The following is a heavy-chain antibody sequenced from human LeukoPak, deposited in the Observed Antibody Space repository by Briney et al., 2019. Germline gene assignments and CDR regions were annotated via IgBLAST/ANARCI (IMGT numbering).Heavy chain of an antibody. CDR2: IIPIFGTA. CDR1: GGTFSSYA. Sequence: GASVKVSCKASGGTFSSYAISWVRQAPGQGLEWMGGIIPIFGTANYAQKFQGRVTITTDESTSTAYMELSSLRSEDTAVYYCARASRYYDSSGYYYGYWGQGTLVTGSS. D-gene: IGHD3-22*01. J-gene: IGHJ4*02. CDR3: ARASRYYDSSGYYYGY. V-gene: IGHV1-69*05.